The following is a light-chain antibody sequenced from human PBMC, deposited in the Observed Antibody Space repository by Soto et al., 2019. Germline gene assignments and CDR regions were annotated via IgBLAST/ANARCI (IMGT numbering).Light chain of an antibody. J-gene: IGKJ1*01. Sequence: EIVMTQSPATLSVSPVERATLSCRASQSVSSNLAWYQQKPGQAPRLLIYGASTRATGIPARFSGSGSGTEFTLTISSLQSEDFAVYYCQQYNNWPQTCGQGTKGAIK. CDR1: QSVSSN. V-gene: IGKV3-15*01. CDR2: GAS. CDR3: QQYNNWPQT.